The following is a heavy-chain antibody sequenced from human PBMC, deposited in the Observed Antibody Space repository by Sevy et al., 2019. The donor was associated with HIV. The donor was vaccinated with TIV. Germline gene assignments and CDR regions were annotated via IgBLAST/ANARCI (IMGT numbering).Heavy chain of an antibody. V-gene: IGHV3-11*06. J-gene: IGHJ4*02. CDR2: ISSSSSYT. Sequence: GGSLRLSCAASGFTFSDYYMSWIRQAPGKGLEWVSYISSSSSYTNYAHSVKGRFTISRDNAKNSLYLQMNSLRAEDTAVYYCAREYCSSTSCYPFDYWGQGTLVTVSS. CDR3: AREYCSSTSCYPFDY. D-gene: IGHD2-2*01. CDR1: GFTFSDYY.